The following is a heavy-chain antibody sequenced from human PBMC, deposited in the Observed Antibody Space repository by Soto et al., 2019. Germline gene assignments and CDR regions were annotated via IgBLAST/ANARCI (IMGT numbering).Heavy chain of an antibody. V-gene: IGHV3-53*02. CDR2: IFSGGST. J-gene: IGHJ4*02. CDR1: GFTVFNNY. Sequence: EVQLVETGGGLVQPGGSLRLSCAASGFTVFNNYMSWVRQAPGEGLEWVSVIFSGGSTSYEDSVKGRFTVSRDSSKNTLYLQMNSLRAEDTAVYYCATHPSSLKWGQGTLVTVSP. CDR3: ATHPSSLK.